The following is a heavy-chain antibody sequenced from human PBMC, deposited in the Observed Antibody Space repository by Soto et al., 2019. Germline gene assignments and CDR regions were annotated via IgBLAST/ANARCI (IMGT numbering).Heavy chain of an antibody. D-gene: IGHD2-21*02. Sequence: ASVKVSCKVSGYTHRELYMHFVRQAPGKGLEWMGGFDPGDGETVYAQEFQGRVSITDDTSTDTAYMELSSLSSETTALYYGTAWPTRCSNHFGYWGQGTKVTVSS. V-gene: IGHV1-24*01. CDR2: FDPGDGET. J-gene: IGHJ4*02. CDR1: GYTHRELY. CDR3: TAWPTRCSNHFGY.